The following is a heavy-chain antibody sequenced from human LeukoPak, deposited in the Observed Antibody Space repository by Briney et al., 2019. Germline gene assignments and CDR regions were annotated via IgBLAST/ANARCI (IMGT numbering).Heavy chain of an antibody. CDR1: GFTFSSYS. V-gene: IGHV3-21*01. D-gene: IGHD6-19*01. CDR3: ARETIAVAGGGWFDP. Sequence: GGSLRLSCAASGFTFSSYSMNWVRQAPGKGLEWVSSISSSSSYIYYADSMKGRFTISRDNAKNSLYLQMNSLRAEDTAVYYCARETIAVAGGGWFDPWGQGTLVTVSS. J-gene: IGHJ5*02. CDR2: ISSSSSYI.